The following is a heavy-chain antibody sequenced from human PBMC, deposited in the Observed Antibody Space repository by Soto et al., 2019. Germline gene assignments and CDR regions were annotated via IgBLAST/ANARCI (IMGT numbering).Heavy chain of an antibody. CDR2: IYDTGST. Sequence: QVQLQESGPGLVKPSETLSLTCSVSGGSISGYYWSWIRQPPGKGLEWIGYIYDTGSTKDNPSLTSRVTISIDTSKNQFSLRLSSVTAADTAVYYCAREQWLVRGVFDYWGQGTLVTVSS. V-gene: IGHV4-59*01. D-gene: IGHD6-19*01. CDR1: GGSISGYY. CDR3: AREQWLVRGVFDY. J-gene: IGHJ4*02.